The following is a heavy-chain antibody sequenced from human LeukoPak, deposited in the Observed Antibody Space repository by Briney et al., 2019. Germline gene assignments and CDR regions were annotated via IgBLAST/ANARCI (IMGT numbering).Heavy chain of an antibody. D-gene: IGHD1-26*01. J-gene: IGHJ4*02. CDR1: GFTFSSYG. V-gene: IGHV3-23*01. Sequence: PGGSLRLSCAASGFTFSSYGMTWVRQAPGKGLECVSAISGSGGNTYYADSVSGRFTISRDNAKNTLYLQMNSLRAEDTAVYYCARAFQLRDYWGQGILVTVSS. CDR3: ARAFQLRDY. CDR2: ISGSGGNT.